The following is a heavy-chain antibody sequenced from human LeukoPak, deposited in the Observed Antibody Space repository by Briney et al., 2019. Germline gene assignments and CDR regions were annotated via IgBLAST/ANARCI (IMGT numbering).Heavy chain of an antibody. CDR2: IWYDGSNK. Sequence: RGSLRLSCAAPGFTFSSYGMHWVRQAPGKGLEWVAVIWYDGSNKYYADSVKGRFTISRDNSKNTLYLQMNSLRAEDTAVYYCARDHSSGWYSDYFDYWGQGTLVTVSS. CDR3: ARDHSSGWYSDYFDY. V-gene: IGHV3-33*01. D-gene: IGHD6-19*01. CDR1: GFTFSSYG. J-gene: IGHJ4*02.